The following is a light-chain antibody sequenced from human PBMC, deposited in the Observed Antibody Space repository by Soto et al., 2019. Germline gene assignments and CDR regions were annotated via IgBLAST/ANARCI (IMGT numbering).Light chain of an antibody. CDR2: DAS. V-gene: IGKV1-33*01. J-gene: IGKJ2*01. Sequence: DIQMTQSPPSLSASVGDRVTITCQASQGMNIYLNWFHQIPGKAPRLLIYDASTLDAGVSSRLSGSGSATDFSLTIRNLQPEDVGTYFGQHYGSFPPTFGQGTKLDI. CDR1: QGMNIY. CDR3: QHYGSFPPT.